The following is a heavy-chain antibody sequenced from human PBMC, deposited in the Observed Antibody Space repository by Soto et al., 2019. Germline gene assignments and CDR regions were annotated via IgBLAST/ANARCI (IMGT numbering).Heavy chain of an antibody. CDR2: FDPEDGET. V-gene: IGHV1-24*01. CDR3: ATENYYGSGSYLYGMEV. CDR1: AYTLTKLS. J-gene: IGHJ6*02. D-gene: IGHD3-10*01. Sequence: SVKVSSKFSAYTLTKLSMHLLRQAPGKGLEWMGGFDPEDGETIYAQKFHGRVTMTEDTSTDTAYMELSSLRSEDTAVYYCATENYYGSGSYLYGMEVWVRGTTGTVSS.